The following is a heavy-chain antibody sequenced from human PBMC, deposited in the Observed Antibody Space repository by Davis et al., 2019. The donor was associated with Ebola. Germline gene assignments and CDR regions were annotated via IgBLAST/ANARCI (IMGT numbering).Heavy chain of an antibody. CDR3: ARGLPQGGFLEWLGEI. V-gene: IGHV1-69*06. CDR1: GGTFSSYA. D-gene: IGHD3-3*01. J-gene: IGHJ4*02. CDR2: INPIFGTA. Sequence: SAKVSCRASGGTFSSYAISWVRQAPGQGLEWMGGINPIFGTANYAQKFQGRVTITADTSTDTAYMELSSLRSEDTAVYYCARGLPQGGFLEWLGEIWGQGTLVTVSS.